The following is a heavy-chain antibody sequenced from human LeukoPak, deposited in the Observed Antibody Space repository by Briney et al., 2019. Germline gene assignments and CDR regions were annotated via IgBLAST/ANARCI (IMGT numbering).Heavy chain of an antibody. Sequence: GGSLRLSCVASGFTFSSYAMSWVRQAPGKGLEWVAAISGSGGRKYYADSVKGRFTISRDKAKNILYLQMSSLRAEDTAVYYSAKYVDGTTGYWGQGTLVTVSS. J-gene: IGHJ4*02. CDR2: ISGSGGRK. CDR1: GFTFSSYA. D-gene: IGHD1-1*01. CDR3: AKYVDGTTGY. V-gene: IGHV3-23*01.